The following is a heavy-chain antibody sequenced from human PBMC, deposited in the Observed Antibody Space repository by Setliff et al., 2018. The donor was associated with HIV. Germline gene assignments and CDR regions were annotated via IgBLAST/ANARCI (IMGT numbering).Heavy chain of an antibody. CDR3: MRGRSITIFGVAYFDF. J-gene: IGHJ4*02. Sequence: SETLSLTCTVSGVSTSSSSYYWGWIRQPPGKGLEWIGSVYHSGTTYYNPSLKSRVTISVDMSNNQFSLKVTSVTAADTAVYYCMRGRSITIFGVAYFDFWGQGTQVTVSS. CDR1: GVSTSSSSYY. CDR2: VYHSGTT. D-gene: IGHD3-3*01. V-gene: IGHV4-39*07.